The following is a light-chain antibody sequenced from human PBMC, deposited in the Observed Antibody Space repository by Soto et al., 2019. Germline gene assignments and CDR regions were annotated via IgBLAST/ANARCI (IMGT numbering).Light chain of an antibody. CDR2: DVS. J-gene: IGLJ1*01. CDR3: TSYTSSNTLYV. CDR1: SSDVGGYNF. V-gene: IGLV2-14*01. Sequence: QSALTQPASVSGSPGQSITISCTGTSSDVGGYNFVSWYQQRPGKAPKLMIYDVSNRPSGVSNRFSGSKSANTASLTISGLQADDEADYYCTSYTSSNTLYVFGTGTKLTVL.